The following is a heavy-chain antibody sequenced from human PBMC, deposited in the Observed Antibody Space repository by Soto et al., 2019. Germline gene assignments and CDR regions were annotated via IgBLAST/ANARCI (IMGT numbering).Heavy chain of an antibody. Sequence: PSETLSLTCTVSGGSVSSGSYYWSWIRQPPGKGLEWIGYIYYSGSTNYNPSLKSRVTISVDTSKNQFSLKLSSVTAADTAVYYCAREQYCSGGSCLGNWFDPWGQGTLVTVSS. D-gene: IGHD2-15*01. CDR3: AREQYCSGGSCLGNWFDP. CDR1: GGSVSSGSYY. J-gene: IGHJ5*02. CDR2: IYYSGST. V-gene: IGHV4-61*01.